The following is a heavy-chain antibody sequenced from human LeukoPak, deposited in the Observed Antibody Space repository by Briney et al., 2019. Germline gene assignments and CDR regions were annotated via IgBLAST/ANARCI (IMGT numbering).Heavy chain of an antibody. V-gene: IGHV1-69*13. CDR2: IIPIFGTA. CDR3: AREGTMIVLGAFDI. J-gene: IGHJ3*02. D-gene: IGHD3-22*01. CDR1: GGTFSSYA. Sequence: SVKVSCKASGGTFSSYAISWVRQAPGQGLEWMGGIIPIFGTANYAQKFHGRVTITADESTSTAYMELSSLRSEDTAVYYCAREGTMIVLGAFDIWGQGTMVTVSS.